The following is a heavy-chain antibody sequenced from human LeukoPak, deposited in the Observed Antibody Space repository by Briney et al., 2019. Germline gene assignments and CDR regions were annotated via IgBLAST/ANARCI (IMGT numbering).Heavy chain of an antibody. CDR1: GFTFGTYG. J-gene: IGHJ2*01. Sequence: GGSLRLSCEASGFTFGTYGMTWVRQAPGKGLEWVSGITGSSTLTYYADSARGRFTISRDNSKNTLHLQINDMTAHDTGIYYCARELVSLGTGYFDLWGRGTLVTVSP. D-gene: IGHD7-27*01. CDR2: ITGSSTLT. CDR3: ARELVSLGTGYFDL. V-gene: IGHV3-23*01.